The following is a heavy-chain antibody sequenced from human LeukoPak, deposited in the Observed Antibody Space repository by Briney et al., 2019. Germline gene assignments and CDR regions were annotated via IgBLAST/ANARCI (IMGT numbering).Heavy chain of an antibody. CDR1: GGSISSSTYY. J-gene: IGHJ4*02. V-gene: IGHV4-39*01. CDR2: IYYSGST. CDR3: VRRKPRQTFDY. Sequence: KPSETLSLTCTVSGGSISSSTYYWGWIRQPLGKGLEWTGSIYYSGSTYYNPSLKIRSTISIDTSKNQFSLKLNSVTAADTAVYYCVRRKPRQTFDYWSQGTLVTVSS.